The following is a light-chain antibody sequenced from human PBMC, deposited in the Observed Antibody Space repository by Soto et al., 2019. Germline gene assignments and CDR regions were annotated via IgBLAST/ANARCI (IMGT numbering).Light chain of an antibody. CDR2: AAS. CDR3: QQSYSSPRT. Sequence: DIQMTQSPSSLSASVADRVTITCRASQSIRRSLNWYQQKPGKAPKLLIYAASGLQSGAPSRFSGSGYGTDFTLTITSLQSEDFAIYYCQQSYSSPRTFGQGTKVDIK. CDR1: QSIRRS. J-gene: IGKJ1*01. V-gene: IGKV1-39*01.